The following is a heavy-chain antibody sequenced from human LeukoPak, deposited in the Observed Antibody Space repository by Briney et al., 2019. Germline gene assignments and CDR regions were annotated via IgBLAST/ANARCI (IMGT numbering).Heavy chain of an antibody. CDR3: ARVNPNTVIATYYFDY. D-gene: IGHD2-21*01. J-gene: IGHJ4*02. CDR2: IYYSGST. V-gene: IGHV4-39*07. CDR1: GGSIGSSSYY. Sequence: KTSETLSLTCTVSGGSIGSSSYYWGWIRQPPGKGLEWIGSIYYSGSTYYNPSLKSRVTVSVDTSKNQFSLKLSSVTAADTAVYYCARVNPNTVIATYYFDYWGQGTLVTVSS.